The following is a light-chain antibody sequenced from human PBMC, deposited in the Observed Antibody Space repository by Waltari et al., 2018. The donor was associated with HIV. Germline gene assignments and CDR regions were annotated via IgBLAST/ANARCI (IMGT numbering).Light chain of an antibody. CDR3: QSYDSNLSGATV. Sequence: QSVLTQPPSVSGAPGQRVTISCTGSSSNIGAGYDVHWYQQLPGTAPKVLIYGNSNRPSGVPDRFFGSKSGTSASLAITGRQAEDEADYYCQSYDSNLSGATVFGTGTKVTVL. CDR2: GNS. CDR1: SSNIGAGYD. J-gene: IGLJ1*01. V-gene: IGLV1-40*01.